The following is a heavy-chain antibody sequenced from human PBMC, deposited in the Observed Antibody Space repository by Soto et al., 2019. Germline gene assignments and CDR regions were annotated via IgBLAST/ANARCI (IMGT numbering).Heavy chain of an antibody. J-gene: IGHJ6*04. CDR3: AREGGYGDYGMDV. Sequence: EVQLVESGGGLVQPGGSLRLSCAASGFTFSSYWMSWVRQAPGKGLEWVANIKQDGSEKYYVDSVKGRFTISRDNAKNSLYLQMNSLRAEDTAVYYCAREGGYGDYGMDVWGKGTTVTVSS. D-gene: IGHD4-17*01. CDR1: GFTFSSYW. V-gene: IGHV3-7*01. CDR2: IKQDGSEK.